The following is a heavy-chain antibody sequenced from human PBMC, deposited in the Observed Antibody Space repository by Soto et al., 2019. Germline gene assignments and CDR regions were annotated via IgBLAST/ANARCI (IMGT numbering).Heavy chain of an antibody. D-gene: IGHD3-16*02. CDR3: AGSYRHTSYYFDY. V-gene: IGHV4-31*03. J-gene: IGHJ4*02. CDR2: IYYSGST. CDR1: GCSISSGGYY. Sequence: SETLSLTCTVSGCSISSGGYYWSWIRQHPGKGLEWIGYIYYSGSTYYNPSLKGRVTISVDTSKNQFSLKLSSVTAADTAVYYCAGSYRHTSYYFDYWGQGTLVTVSS.